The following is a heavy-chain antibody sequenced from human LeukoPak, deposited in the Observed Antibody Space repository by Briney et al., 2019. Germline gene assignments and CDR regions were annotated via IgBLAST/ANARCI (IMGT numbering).Heavy chain of an antibody. V-gene: IGHV3-30*02. D-gene: IGHD6-13*01. Sequence: GGSLRLSCVASGFTYSHNGMHWVRQAPGKGLEWVAFIQYDGNTIFYADSVKGRFTISRDNAENSLYLQMNSLRAEDTAVYYRARAAIAAARIYYYMDVWGKGTTVTVSS. CDR2: IQYDGNTI. J-gene: IGHJ6*03. CDR1: GFTYSHNG. CDR3: ARAAIAAARIYYYMDV.